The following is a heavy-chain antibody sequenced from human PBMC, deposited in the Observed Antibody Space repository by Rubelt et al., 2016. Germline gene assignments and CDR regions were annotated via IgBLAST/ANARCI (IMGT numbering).Heavy chain of an antibody. Sequence: QVQLQQWGAGLLKPSETLSLTCAVYGGSFSGYYWSWIRQPPGKGLQWIGEISHSGTTNYNPSLKSRVAMSVDTSKNQFALKLSSVTDADTAVYYCSRGVVVVAANTWFDPWGQGTLVTVSS. CDR1: GGSFSGYY. CDR2: ISHSGTT. CDR3: SRGVVVVAANTWFDP. V-gene: IGHV4-34*01. J-gene: IGHJ5*02. D-gene: IGHD2-15*01.